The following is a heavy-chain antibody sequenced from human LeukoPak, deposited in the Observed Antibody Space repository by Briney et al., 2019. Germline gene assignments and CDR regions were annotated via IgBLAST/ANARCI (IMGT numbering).Heavy chain of an antibody. V-gene: IGHV1-18*01. J-gene: IGHJ5*02. CDR1: GYTFTSYG. CDR3: ARDHTITMVRGIINWFDP. CDR2: ISAYNGNT. Sequence: VASVKVSCXASGYTFTSYGISWVRQAPGQGLEWMGWISAYNGNTNYAQKLQGRVTMTTDTSTSTAYMELRSLRSDDTAVYYCARDHTITMVRGIINWFDPWGPGTLVTVSS. D-gene: IGHD3-10*01.